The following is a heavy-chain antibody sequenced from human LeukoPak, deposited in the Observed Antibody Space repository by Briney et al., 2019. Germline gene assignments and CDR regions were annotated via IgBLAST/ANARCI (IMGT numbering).Heavy chain of an antibody. V-gene: IGHV5-51*01. CDR3: ARQSRSYGYDFDY. CDR1: GSSFTSYW. Sequence: GASLKISFKGSGSSFTSYWIGWVRQMPGKGLEWMGIIYPGDSDTRYSPSFQGQVTISADKSISTAYLQWSSLKASDTAMYYCARQSRSYGYDFDYWGQGTLVTVSS. CDR2: IYPGDSDT. J-gene: IGHJ4*02. D-gene: IGHD5-18*01.